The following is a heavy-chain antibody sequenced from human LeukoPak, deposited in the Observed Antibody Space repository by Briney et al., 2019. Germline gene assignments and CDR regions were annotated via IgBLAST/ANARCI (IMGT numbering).Heavy chain of an antibody. CDR1: GGTFSSYA. V-gene: IGHV1-69*13. Sequence: SVKVSCKASGGTFSSYAISWVRQAPGQGLEWMGGIIPIFGTANYAQKFQGRVTITADESTSTAYMELSSLRSEDTAVYYCARGTGCTGGSCSYYGMDVWGQGTTVTVSS. CDR3: ARGTGCTGGSCSYYGMDV. CDR2: IIPIFGTA. D-gene: IGHD2-15*01. J-gene: IGHJ6*02.